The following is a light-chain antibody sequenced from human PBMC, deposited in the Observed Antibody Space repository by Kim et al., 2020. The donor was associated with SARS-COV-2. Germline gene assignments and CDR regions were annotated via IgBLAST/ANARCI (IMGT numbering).Light chain of an antibody. CDR1: QSVSRF. CDR3: QQYDNYLS. Sequence: SASVGDRVTITCRASQSVSRFLAWYQQRPNNAPKLLIYEASTLQPGVPSRFSGSGSGTDFTLTISSLQPDDFATYFCQQYDNYLSFGGGTKVDIK. CDR2: EAS. V-gene: IGKV1-5*03. J-gene: IGKJ4*01.